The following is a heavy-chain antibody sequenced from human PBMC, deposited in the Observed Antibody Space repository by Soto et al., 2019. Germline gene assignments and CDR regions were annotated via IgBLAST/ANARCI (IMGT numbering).Heavy chain of an antibody. CDR2: LSNTGRRT. J-gene: IGHJ4*02. D-gene: IGHD1-26*01. V-gene: IGHV3-23*01. CDR3: ATEMGATQGPFDN. CDR1: VFPFGANA. Sequence: GGSLRLSCVVSVFPFGANAMSWVRQAPGKGLEWVSGLSNTGRRTSYADSVKGRFNISRDNSENTVYLQMNSLRVEDTAVYYCATEMGATQGPFDNWGQGTLVTVSS.